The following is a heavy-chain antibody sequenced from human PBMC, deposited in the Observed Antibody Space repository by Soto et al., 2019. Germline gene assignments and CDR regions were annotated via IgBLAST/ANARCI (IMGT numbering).Heavy chain of an antibody. CDR3: ARAQVDYYGSGSSYYYYGMDV. Sequence: SETLSLTCTVSGGSISSGDYFWSWIRQPPGKGLEWIGYIYYSGSTYCNPSLKSRVTISVDTSKNQFSLKLSSVTAADTAVYYCARAQVDYYGSGSSYYYYGMDVWGQGTTVTVSS. V-gene: IGHV4-30-4*01. D-gene: IGHD3-10*01. CDR1: GGSISSGDYF. J-gene: IGHJ6*02. CDR2: IYYSGST.